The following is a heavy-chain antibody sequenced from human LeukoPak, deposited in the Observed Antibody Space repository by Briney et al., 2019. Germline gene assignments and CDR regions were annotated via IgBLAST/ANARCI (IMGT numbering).Heavy chain of an antibody. J-gene: IGHJ5*02. CDR2: ISGSGGST. CDR3: AKDARXFXXXXXNXXDP. CDR1: GFTFSSYA. V-gene: IGHV3-23*01. D-gene: IGHD2/OR15-2a*01. Sequence: PGGSLRLSCAASGFTFSSYAMSWVRQAPGKGLEWVSAISGSGGSTYYADSVKGRFTISRDNSKNTLYLQMNSLRAEDTAVYYCAKDARXFXXXXXNXXDPWGXGTLVTV.